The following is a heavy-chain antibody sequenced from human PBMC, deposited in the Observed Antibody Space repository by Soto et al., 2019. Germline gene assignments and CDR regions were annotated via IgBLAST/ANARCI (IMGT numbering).Heavy chain of an antibody. J-gene: IGHJ4*02. Sequence: SETLSFTCAVYGGSFSGYYWSWIRQSPGKGLEWIGEINHSGGTNYNPSLKSRLTISVDTSKNQFSLKLTSVTAADTAVYYCARVALLSYCDGDCYSFFDRWGQGTQVTVSS. V-gene: IGHV4-34*01. CDR1: GGSFSGYY. CDR3: ARVALLSYCDGDCYSFFDR. CDR2: INHSGGT. D-gene: IGHD2-21*02.